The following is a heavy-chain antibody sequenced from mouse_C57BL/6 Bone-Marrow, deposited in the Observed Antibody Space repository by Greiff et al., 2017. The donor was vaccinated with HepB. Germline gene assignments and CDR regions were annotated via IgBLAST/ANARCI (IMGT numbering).Heavy chain of an antibody. J-gene: IGHJ4*01. CDR1: GFNIKDDY. CDR2: IDPENGDT. CDR3: TFKCRAMDY. Sequence: VQLQQSGAELVRPGASVKLSCTASGFNIKDDYMHWVKQRPEQGLEWIGWIDPENGDTEYASKFQGKATITADTSSNTAYLQLSSLPSEDTAVYYCTFKCRAMDYWGQGTSVTVSS. V-gene: IGHV14-4*01. D-gene: IGHD3-1*01.